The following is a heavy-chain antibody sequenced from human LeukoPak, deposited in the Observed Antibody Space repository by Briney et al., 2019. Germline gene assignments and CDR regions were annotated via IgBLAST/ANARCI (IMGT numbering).Heavy chain of an antibody. D-gene: IGHD6-13*01. Sequence: PGRSLRLSCAASGFTFSSYAMHWVRQAPGKGLEWVAVISYDGSNKYYADPVKGRFTISRDNSKNTLYLQMNSLRAEDTAVYYCARDGSIAGIAAVFDYWGQGTLVTVSS. V-gene: IGHV3-30-3*01. CDR2: ISYDGSNK. CDR1: GFTFSSYA. J-gene: IGHJ4*02. CDR3: ARDGSIAGIAAVFDY.